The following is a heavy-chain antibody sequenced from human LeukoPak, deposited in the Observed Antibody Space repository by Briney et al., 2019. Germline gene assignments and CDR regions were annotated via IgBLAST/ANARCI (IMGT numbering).Heavy chain of an antibody. CDR1: GGSISSYY. D-gene: IGHD6-6*01. J-gene: IGHJ5*02. CDR2: IYYSGST. Sequence: SETLSLTCTVSGGSISSYYWSWIRQPPGKGLEWIGYIYYSGSTNYNPSLKSRVTISVDTSKNQFSLKLSSVTAADTAVYYCARGEWYSSSSGWFDPWGQGTLVTVSS. V-gene: IGHV4-59*12. CDR3: ARGEWYSSSSGWFDP.